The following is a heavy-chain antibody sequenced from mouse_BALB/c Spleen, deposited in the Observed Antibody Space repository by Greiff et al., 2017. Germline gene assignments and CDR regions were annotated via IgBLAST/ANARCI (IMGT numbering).Heavy chain of an antibody. Sequence: VQLQQSGPGLVQPSQSLSITCTVSGFSLTSYGVHWVRQSPGKGLEWLGVIWSGGSTDYNAAFISRLSISKDNSKSQVFFKMNSLQANDTAIYYCARNSGTRVYWYFDVWGAGTTVTVSS. CDR1: GFSLTSYG. V-gene: IGHV2-2*02. D-gene: IGHD4-1*01. CDR3: ARNSGTRVYWYFDV. CDR2: IWSGGST. J-gene: IGHJ1*01.